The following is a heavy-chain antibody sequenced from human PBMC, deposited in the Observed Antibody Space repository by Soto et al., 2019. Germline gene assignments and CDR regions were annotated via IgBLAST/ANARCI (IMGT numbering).Heavy chain of an antibody. CDR1: GFSFSTSS. CDR2: ISPSASDT. J-gene: IGHJ4*02. D-gene: IGHD5-18*01. CDR3: AKGGYTFAYE. Sequence: EVLLLESGGDLVQPGGSLRLSCAASGFSFSTSSMAWVRQPPGKGLEWVSAISPSASDTLYADSVKGRFTIFRDNSQSTLSLQTASLSAEETAVYYCAKGGYTFAYEWGQGCLVTVSS. V-gene: IGHV3-23*01.